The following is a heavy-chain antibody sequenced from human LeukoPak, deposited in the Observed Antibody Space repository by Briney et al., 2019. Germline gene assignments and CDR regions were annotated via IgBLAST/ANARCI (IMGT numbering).Heavy chain of an antibody. J-gene: IGHJ1*01. CDR1: GYSISSGYY. Sequence: PSETLSLTCTVSGYSISSGYYWGWIRQPPGKGLEWIGSIYHSGSTYYNPSLKSRVTISVDTSKNQFSQKLSYVTAADTAVYYCARGPYFQHWGQGTLVTVSS. CDR2: IYHSGST. CDR3: ARGPYFQH. V-gene: IGHV4-38-2*02.